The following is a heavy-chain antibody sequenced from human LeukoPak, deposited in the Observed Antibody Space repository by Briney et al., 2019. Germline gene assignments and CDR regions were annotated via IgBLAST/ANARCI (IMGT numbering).Heavy chain of an antibody. J-gene: IGHJ5*02. CDR3: ARELWFGELLTNWFDP. Sequence: GGSLRLSCEGSGFTFSNYWMGWVRQAPGKGLQWVANIKTDGSEKYYVDSVKGRFTISRDNAKNSLYLQMNSLRAEDTAVYYCARELWFGELLTNWFDPWGQGTLVTVSS. D-gene: IGHD3-10*01. V-gene: IGHV3-7*01. CDR1: GFTFSNYW. CDR2: IKTDGSEK.